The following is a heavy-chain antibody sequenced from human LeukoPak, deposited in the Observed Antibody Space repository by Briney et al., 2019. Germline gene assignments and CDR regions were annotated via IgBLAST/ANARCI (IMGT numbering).Heavy chain of an antibody. D-gene: IGHD5-12*01. Sequence: QSGGSLRLSCAASGFTFSNSWMHWVRQVPGKGLVWVSRMYGDMRDISYADSVKGRFTISRDNAKNTVYLQMNSLRGEDTAVYYCARDLGLRGSTWGQGTLVTVSS. CDR3: ARDLGLRGST. J-gene: IGHJ5*02. CDR1: GFTFSNSW. V-gene: IGHV3-74*01. CDR2: MYGDMRDI.